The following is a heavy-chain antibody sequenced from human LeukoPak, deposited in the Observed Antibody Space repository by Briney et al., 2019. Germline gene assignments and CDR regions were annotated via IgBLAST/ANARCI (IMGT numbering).Heavy chain of an antibody. Sequence: GGSLRLSCAASGFTFSSYAMHWVRQAPGKGLEWVAVISYDGSNKYYADSVKGRFTISRDNSKNTLYLQMNSLRAEDTAVYYCARDRYYGSGGPPNWFDPWGQGTLVTVSS. CDR2: ISYDGSNK. D-gene: IGHD3-10*01. CDR1: GFTFSSYA. V-gene: IGHV3-30-3*01. J-gene: IGHJ5*02. CDR3: ARDRYYGSGGPPNWFDP.